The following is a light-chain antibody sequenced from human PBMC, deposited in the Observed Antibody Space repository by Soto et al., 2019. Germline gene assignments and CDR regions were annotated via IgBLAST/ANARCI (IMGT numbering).Light chain of an antibody. Sequence: DIQMTQSPTSLSASVGDRVTITCRASQGIRNFVAWYQQKPGKAPKLLIYAASTLQSGVPSRFRGSGSGTDFTLTINSLQPEDVATYSCQKYSGVPVFGPGTKVEIK. V-gene: IGKV1-27*01. CDR2: AAS. CDR1: QGIRNF. CDR3: QKYSGVPV. J-gene: IGKJ3*01.